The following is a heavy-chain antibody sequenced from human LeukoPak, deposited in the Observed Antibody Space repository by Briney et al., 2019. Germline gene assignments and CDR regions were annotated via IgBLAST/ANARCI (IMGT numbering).Heavy chain of an antibody. V-gene: IGHV4-61*02. Sequence: SQTLSLTCTVSGDSISSDSYYWSWIWQPAGKGLEWIGRMSTSGSTNYNPSLKSRVTMSVDTSKNQFSLKLSSVTAADTAVYYCARGECSGGSCSTHNYYYYYMDVWGKGTTVTVSS. D-gene: IGHD2-15*01. J-gene: IGHJ6*03. CDR1: GDSISSDSYY. CDR2: MSTSGST. CDR3: ARGECSGGSCSTHNYYYYYMDV.